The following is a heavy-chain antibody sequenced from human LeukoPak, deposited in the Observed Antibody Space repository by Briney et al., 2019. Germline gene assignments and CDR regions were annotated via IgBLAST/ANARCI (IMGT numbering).Heavy chain of an antibody. CDR1: GDSIRSSSYS. CDR3: ARQASVVRGVIIPWFDP. CDR2: INYSGSP. V-gene: IGHV4-39*01. D-gene: IGHD3-10*01. J-gene: IGHJ5*02. Sequence: SETLSLTCTVPGDSIRSSSYSWGWIRQPPGKGLEWIGIINYSGSPYYNPSLQSRVTMSLDTSKNQVSLKLSSVTAADTDVYYCARQASVVRGVIIPWFDPWGRGTLVTASS.